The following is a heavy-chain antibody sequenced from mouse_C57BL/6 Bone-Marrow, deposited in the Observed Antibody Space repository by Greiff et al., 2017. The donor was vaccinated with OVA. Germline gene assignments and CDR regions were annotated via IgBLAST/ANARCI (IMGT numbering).Heavy chain of an antibody. CDR1: GYAFSSYW. CDR3: ARVLYYGSSSYYAMDY. Sequence: VQLQQSGAELVKPGASVKISCKASGYAFSSYWMNWVKQRPGKGLEWIGQIYPGDGDTNYNGKFKGKATLTADKSSSTAYMQLSSLTSEDSAVYFCARVLYYGSSSYYAMDYWGQGTSVTVSS. CDR2: IYPGDGDT. D-gene: IGHD1-1*01. J-gene: IGHJ4*01. V-gene: IGHV1-80*01.